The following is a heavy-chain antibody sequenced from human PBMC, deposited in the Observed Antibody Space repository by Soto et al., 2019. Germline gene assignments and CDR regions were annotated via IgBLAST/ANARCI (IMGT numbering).Heavy chain of an antibody. CDR1: GFTFTRYS. J-gene: IGHJ4*02. CDR2: ISSTTNYI. V-gene: IGHV3-21*06. Sequence: LRLSCAASGFTFTRYSMNWVRQAPGKGLEWVSSISSTTNYIYYGDSMKGRFTISRDNAKNSLYLEMNSLRAEDAAVYYCARESEDLTSNFDYWGQGTLVTVSS. CDR3: ARESEDLTSNFDY.